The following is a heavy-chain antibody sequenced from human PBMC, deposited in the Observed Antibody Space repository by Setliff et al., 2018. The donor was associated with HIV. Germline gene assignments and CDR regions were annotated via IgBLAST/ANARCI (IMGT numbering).Heavy chain of an antibody. J-gene: IGHJ4*02. CDR1: GGTFSDFR. V-gene: IGHV1-69*10. CDR3: ARVGNNRLQFFDH. Sequence: SVKVSCKASGGTFSDFRITWVRQAPGQGLEWMGEITPFVGITNYAQKFQGRVTISADESTATAYIELSSLRSEDTAVYYCARVGNNRLQFFDHWGQGTLVTVSS. CDR2: ITPFVGIT. D-gene: IGHD5-12*01.